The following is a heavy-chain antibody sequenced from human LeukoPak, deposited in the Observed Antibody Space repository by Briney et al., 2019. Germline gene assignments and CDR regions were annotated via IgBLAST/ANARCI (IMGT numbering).Heavy chain of an antibody. D-gene: IGHD6-19*01. J-gene: IGHJ6*02. CDR2: ILSDGSKE. Sequence: GGSLRLSCAASGFTFSSYGMHWVRQAPGKGLEWVAVILSDGSKEFYTDSVKGRFTISRDNSKNTLYLQMNSLRAEDTAVYYCARDYQVAGSYYYYGMDVWGQGTTVTVSS. CDR3: ARDYQVAGSYYYYGMDV. CDR1: GFTFSSYG. V-gene: IGHV3-30*19.